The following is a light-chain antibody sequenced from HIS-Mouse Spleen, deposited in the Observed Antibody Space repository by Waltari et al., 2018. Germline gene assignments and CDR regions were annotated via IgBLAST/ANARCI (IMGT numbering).Light chain of an antibody. CDR1: LSHGGGYNY. J-gene: IGLJ3*02. CDR2: DVS. V-gene: IGLV2-14*03. CDR3: SSYTSSSTLV. Sequence: QSALTQPASVSGSPGQSITISCTGTLSHGGGYNYVSWYQQHPGKAPKLMIYDVSNRPSGVSNRFSGSKSGNTASLTISGLQAEDEADYYCSSYTSSSTLVFGGGTKLTVL.